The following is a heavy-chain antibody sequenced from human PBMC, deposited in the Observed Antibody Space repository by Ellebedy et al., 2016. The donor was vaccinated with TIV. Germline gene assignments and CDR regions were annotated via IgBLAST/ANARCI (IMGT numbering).Heavy chain of an antibody. CDR2: IIPILGIA. V-gene: IGHV1-69*04. CDR1: GGTFSSYA. Sequence: SVKVSXXASGGTFSSYAISWVRQAPGQGLEWMGRIIPILGIANYAQKFQGRVTITADKSTSTAYMELSSLRSEDTAVYYCASGTTKYYYGMDVWGQGTTVTVSS. J-gene: IGHJ6*02. D-gene: IGHD1-1*01. CDR3: ASGTTKYYYGMDV.